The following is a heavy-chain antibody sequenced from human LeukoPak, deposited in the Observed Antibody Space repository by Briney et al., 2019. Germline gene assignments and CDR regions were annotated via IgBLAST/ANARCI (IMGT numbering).Heavy chain of an antibody. Sequence: GGSLRLSCAASGFTFSSYGMHWVRQAPGKGLEGVAVIWYDGSNKYYADSVKGRFTISKDNSKNTLYLQMNSLRAEDTAVYYCAKRPPIAAAGMGYFQHWGQGTLVTVSS. CDR3: AKRPPIAAAGMGYFQH. J-gene: IGHJ1*01. CDR2: IWYDGSNK. V-gene: IGHV3-33*06. CDR1: GFTFSSYG. D-gene: IGHD6-13*01.